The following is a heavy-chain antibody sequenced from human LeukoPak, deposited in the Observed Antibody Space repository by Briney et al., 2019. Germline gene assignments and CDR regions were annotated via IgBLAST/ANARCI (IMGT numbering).Heavy chain of an antibody. D-gene: IGHD6-13*01. CDR3: AREGSSRRSGDDY. V-gene: IGHV1-8*01. CDR1: GYTFTSYA. J-gene: IGHJ4*02. Sequence: ASVKVSCKASGYTFTSYAINWVRQATGQRLEWMGWMNPNSGNTGYAQKFQGRVTMTRNTSISTAYMELSSLRSEDTAVYYCAREGSSRRSGDDYWGQGTLVTVSS. CDR2: MNPNSGNT.